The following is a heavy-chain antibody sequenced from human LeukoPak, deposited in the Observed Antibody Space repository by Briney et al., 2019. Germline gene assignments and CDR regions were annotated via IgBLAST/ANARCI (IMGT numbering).Heavy chain of an antibody. CDR3: SRESGGFCPFGY. CDR1: RGSIRSTNW. CDR2: ISLSGQT. Sequence: PSETLSLTCGVSRGSIRSTNWWSWFRQPPGQGLEWIGEISLSGQTNFNPSLNGRVTMSLDESRNQLSLKLTSVTAADTAIYYCSRESGGFCPFGYWGQGTLVIVPP. D-gene: IGHD1-26*01. J-gene: IGHJ4*02. V-gene: IGHV4/OR15-8*02.